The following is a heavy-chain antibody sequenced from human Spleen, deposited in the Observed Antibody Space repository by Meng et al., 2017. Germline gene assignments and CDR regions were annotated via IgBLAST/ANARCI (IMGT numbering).Heavy chain of an antibody. D-gene: IGHD6-13*01. Sequence: GESLKISCAASGFTVSSNEMSWVRQAPGKGLEWVSFISGDSTYYADSVKGRFTISRDNAKNTLYLQMDSLRAEDTAVYYCARDLGGIFAYWGQGALVTVSS. J-gene: IGHJ4*02. CDR3: ARDLGGIFAY. CDR2: ISGDST. V-gene: IGHV3-38-3*01. CDR1: GFTVSSNE.